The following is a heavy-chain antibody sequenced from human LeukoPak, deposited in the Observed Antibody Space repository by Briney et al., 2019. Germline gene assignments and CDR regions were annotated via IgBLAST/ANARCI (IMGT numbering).Heavy chain of an antibody. CDR2: IYYSGST. Sequence: SETLSLTCSVSGGSLSSSSYYWGWIRQPPGKGLEWIGNIYYSGSTNYNPSLKSRVTISVDTSKNQFSLKLSSVTAADTAVYYCVREANSGWGISWFDPWGQGTLVTVSS. V-gene: IGHV4-39*07. D-gene: IGHD6-19*01. J-gene: IGHJ5*02. CDR3: VREANSGWGISWFDP. CDR1: GGSLSSSSYY.